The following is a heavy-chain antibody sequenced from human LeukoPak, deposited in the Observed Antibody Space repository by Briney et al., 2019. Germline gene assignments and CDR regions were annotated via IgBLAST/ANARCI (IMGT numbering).Heavy chain of an antibody. CDR2: IITDTGNP. J-gene: IGHJ4*02. D-gene: IGHD3-10*01. CDR3: ATAVLRHDY. Sequence: ASVKVSCKASGYTLTQHSMNWVRQAPGQGLEWMGWIITDTGNPTYAQGFTGRFVFSVDTSFNTAYLQISSLKAEDTAVYYCATAVLRHDYWGQGTLVTVSS. CDR1: GYTLTQHS. V-gene: IGHV7-4-1*02.